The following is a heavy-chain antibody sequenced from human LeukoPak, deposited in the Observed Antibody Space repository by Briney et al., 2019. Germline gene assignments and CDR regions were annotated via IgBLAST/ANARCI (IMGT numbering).Heavy chain of an antibody. Sequence: ASVKVSCKASGYTFTGYYMHWVRQAPGQGLEWMGWINPNSGGTNYAQKFQGRVTMTRDTSISTAYMELSRLRSDDTAVYYCARIVPIAAAGDDYWGQETLVTVSS. CDR2: INPNSGGT. V-gene: IGHV1-2*02. CDR1: GYTFTGYY. CDR3: ARIVPIAAAGDDY. D-gene: IGHD6-13*01. J-gene: IGHJ4*02.